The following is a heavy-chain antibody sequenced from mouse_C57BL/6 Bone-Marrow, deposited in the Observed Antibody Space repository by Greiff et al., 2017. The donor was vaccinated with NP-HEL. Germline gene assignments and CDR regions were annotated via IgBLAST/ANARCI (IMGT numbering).Heavy chain of an antibody. J-gene: IGHJ3*01. V-gene: IGHV5-9-1*02. D-gene: IGHD3-3*01. CDR1: GFTFSSYA. Sequence: EVKLMESGEGLVKPGGSLKLSCAASGFTFSSYAMSWVRQTPEKRLEWVAYISSGGDYIYYADTVKGRFTISRDNARNTLYLQMSSLKSEDTAMYYCTRGFRGFAYWGQGTLVTVSA. CDR2: ISSGGDYI. CDR3: TRGFRGFAY.